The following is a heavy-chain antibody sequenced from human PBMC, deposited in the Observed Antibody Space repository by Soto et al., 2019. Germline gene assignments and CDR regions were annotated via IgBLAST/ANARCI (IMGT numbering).Heavy chain of an antibody. J-gene: IGHJ4*02. CDR3: ARGRVDYICGSYRYASHPFDY. CDR2: IKQDGSEK. Sequence: EVQLVESGGSLVQPGGSLRLSCAASGFTFNNYWMSWVRQAPGKGLEWVANIKQDGSEKNYVDSVKGRFTVSRDNAKKSLYLQMNSLRAADTAVYYCARGRVDYICGSYRYASHPFDYWGQGTLVTVTS. D-gene: IGHD3-16*02. CDR1: GFTFNNYW. V-gene: IGHV3-7*03.